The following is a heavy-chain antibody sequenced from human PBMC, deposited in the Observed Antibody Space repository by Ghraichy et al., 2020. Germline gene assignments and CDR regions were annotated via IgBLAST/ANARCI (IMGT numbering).Heavy chain of an antibody. CDR3: AKDVQSSSVFHPFDY. CDR2: ISGSGGST. Sequence: GGSLRLSCAASGFTFRSYAMSWVRQAPGKGLEWVSAISGSGGSTYYADSVKGRFTISRDNSKNTLYLQMNSLRAEDTAVYYCAKDVQSSSVFHPFDYWGPGTLVTVSS. J-gene: IGHJ4*02. V-gene: IGHV3-23*01. D-gene: IGHD6-6*01. CDR1: GFTFRSYA.